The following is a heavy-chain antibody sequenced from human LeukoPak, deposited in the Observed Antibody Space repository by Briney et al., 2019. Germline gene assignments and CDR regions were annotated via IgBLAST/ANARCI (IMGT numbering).Heavy chain of an antibody. D-gene: IGHD3-22*01. Sequence: VASVKVSCKASGYTFTSCGISWVRQAPGQGLEWMGWISAYNGNTNYAQKLQGRVTMTTDTSTSTAYMELRSLRSDDTAVYYCARLYDSSGYYPYYFDYWGQGTLVTVSS. V-gene: IGHV1-18*01. J-gene: IGHJ4*02. CDR1: GYTFTSCG. CDR2: ISAYNGNT. CDR3: ARLYDSSGYYPYYFDY.